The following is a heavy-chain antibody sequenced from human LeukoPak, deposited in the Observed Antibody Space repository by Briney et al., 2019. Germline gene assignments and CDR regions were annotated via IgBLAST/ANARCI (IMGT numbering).Heavy chain of an antibody. CDR1: GGSISSGDYY. CDR3: ARVRFLEWLYFDY. D-gene: IGHD3-3*01. V-gene: IGHV4-30-4*08. J-gene: IGHJ4*02. CDR2: IYYSGST. Sequence: PQTLSLTCTVSGGSISSGDYYWSWIRQPPGKGLEWIGYIYYSGSTYYNPSLKSRVTISVDTSKNQFSLKLSSVTAADTAVYYCARVRFLEWLYFDYWGQGTLVTVSS.